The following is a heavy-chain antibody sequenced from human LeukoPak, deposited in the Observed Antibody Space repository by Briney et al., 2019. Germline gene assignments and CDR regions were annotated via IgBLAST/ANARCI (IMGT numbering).Heavy chain of an antibody. D-gene: IGHD6-19*01. Sequence: GGSLRLSCAASGFTFSSYEMNWVRQAPGKGLEWVSYISSSGSTIYYADSVKGRFTISRDNAKNSLYLQMNSLRAEDTAVYYCARDDSGPDPSYYYGMDVWGQGTTVTVSS. J-gene: IGHJ6*02. CDR1: GFTFSSYE. V-gene: IGHV3-48*03. CDR3: ARDDSGPDPSYYYGMDV. CDR2: ISSSGSTI.